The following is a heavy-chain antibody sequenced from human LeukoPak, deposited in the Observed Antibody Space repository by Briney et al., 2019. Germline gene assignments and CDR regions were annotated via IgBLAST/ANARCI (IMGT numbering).Heavy chain of an antibody. CDR1: VYTFSNYG. D-gene: IGHD6-19*01. CDR3: ARDGGYSSGSSDY. J-gene: IGHJ4*02. CDR2: ISANNGYT. V-gene: IGHV1-18*01. Sequence: GASVKVSCKASVYTFSNYGISWVRQAPGQGLEWMGWISANNGYTKYAQKFQGRVTMTTDTSTTTAYMEVKSLRSDDTAVFYRARDGGYSSGSSDYWGQGTLVTVSS.